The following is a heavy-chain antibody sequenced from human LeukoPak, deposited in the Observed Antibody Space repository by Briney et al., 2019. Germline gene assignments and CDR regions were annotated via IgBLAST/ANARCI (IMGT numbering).Heavy chain of an antibody. CDR1: GFTFSSYA. CDR3: VKGGEYSSSASDI. Sequence: SGGSLRLSRSASGFTFSSYAMHWVRQAPGKGLEHVSVISSNGYNTYYADSVKGRFTISRDNSKSTLYLQMSSLRVEDTAVYCCVKGGEYSSSASDIWGQGTMVTVSS. CDR2: ISSNGYNT. D-gene: IGHD6-13*01. J-gene: IGHJ3*02. V-gene: IGHV3-64D*09.